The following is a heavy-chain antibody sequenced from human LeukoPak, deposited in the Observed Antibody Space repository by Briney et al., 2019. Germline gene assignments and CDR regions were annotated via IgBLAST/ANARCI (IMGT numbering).Heavy chain of an antibody. CDR3: AREGVESSSWYPDY. CDR1: GFTFSNYW. J-gene: IGHJ4*02. CDR2: IKSDGSRT. Sequence: GGSLRLSCAASGFTFSNYWMHWVRQAPGKGLVWVSRIKSDGSRTDYADSVKGRFTISRDNAKNTLYLQMNSLRAEDTAVYYCAREGVESSSWYPDYWGQGTLVTVSS. V-gene: IGHV3-74*01. D-gene: IGHD6-13*01.